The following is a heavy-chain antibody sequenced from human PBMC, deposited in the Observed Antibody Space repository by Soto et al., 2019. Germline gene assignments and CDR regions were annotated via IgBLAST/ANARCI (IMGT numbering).Heavy chain of an antibody. V-gene: IGHV1-46*01. J-gene: IGHJ6*02. D-gene: IGHD4-4*01. CDR3: ARIRLGASPATVIRFGMDF. Sequence: ASVKVSCKASGYTFTSYYMHWVRQAPGQGLEWMGIINPSGGSTSYAQKFQGRVTMTRDTSTSTVYMELSSLRSEDTAVYYCARIRLGASPATVIRFGMDFWGQGTTVTVAS. CDR1: GYTFTSYY. CDR2: INPSGGST.